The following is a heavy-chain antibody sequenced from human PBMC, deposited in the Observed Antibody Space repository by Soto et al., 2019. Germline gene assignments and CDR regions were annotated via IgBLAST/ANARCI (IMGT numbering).Heavy chain of an antibody. CDR1: GYSFTSYW. Sequence: GESLKISCKGSGYSFTSYWIGWVRQMPGKGLEWMGIIYPGDSDTRYSPSFQGQVTISADKSISTAYLQWSSLKASDTAMYYCARHGPDYDFWSGYWPAYYYYGMVVWGQGLTVTVFS. J-gene: IGHJ6*02. CDR2: IYPGDSDT. CDR3: ARHGPDYDFWSGYWPAYYYYGMVV. D-gene: IGHD3-3*01. V-gene: IGHV5-51*01.